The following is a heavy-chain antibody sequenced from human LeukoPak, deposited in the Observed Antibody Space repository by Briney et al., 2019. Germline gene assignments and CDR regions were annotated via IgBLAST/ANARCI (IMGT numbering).Heavy chain of an antibody. D-gene: IGHD6-6*01. J-gene: IGHJ4*02. CDR3: ARVGRIAARPSFGY. CDR2: INPNSGGT. Sequence: ASVKVSCKASGYYFVTYPINWVRQAPGQGLEWMGWINPNSGGTNYAQKFQGRVTMTRDTSISTAYMELSRLRSDDTAVYYGARVGRIAARPSFGYWGQGTLVTVSS. V-gene: IGHV1-2*02. CDR1: GYYFVTYP.